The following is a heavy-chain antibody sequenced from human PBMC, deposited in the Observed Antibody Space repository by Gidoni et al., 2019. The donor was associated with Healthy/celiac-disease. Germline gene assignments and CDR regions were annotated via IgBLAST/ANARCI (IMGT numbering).Heavy chain of an antibody. CDR1: GGSISSSSYY. J-gene: IGHJ4*02. V-gene: IGHV4-39*01. CDR2: IYYSGST. Sequence: QLQLQESGPGLVKPSETLSLTCTVSGGSISSSSYYWGWIRQPPGKGLEWIGSIYYSGSTYYNPSLKSRVTISVDTSKNQFSLKLSSVTAADTAVYYCASHHYAPYSRYYFDYWGQGTLVTVSS. CDR3: ASHHYAPYSRYYFDY. D-gene: IGHD6-13*01.